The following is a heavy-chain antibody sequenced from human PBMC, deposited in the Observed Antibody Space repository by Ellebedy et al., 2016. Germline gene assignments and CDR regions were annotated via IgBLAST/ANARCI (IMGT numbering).Heavy chain of an antibody. J-gene: IGHJ4*02. CDR2: ISSSGSTI. CDR3: ARGPMIVVAPTDY. V-gene: IGHV3-11*04. Sequence: GESLKISXAASGFTFRDYYMSWIRQAPGKGLEWVSYISSSGSTIYYADSVKGRFTISRDNAKNSLYLQMNSLRDEDTAVYYCARGPMIVVAPTDYWGQGTLVTVSS. CDR1: GFTFRDYY. D-gene: IGHD3-22*01.